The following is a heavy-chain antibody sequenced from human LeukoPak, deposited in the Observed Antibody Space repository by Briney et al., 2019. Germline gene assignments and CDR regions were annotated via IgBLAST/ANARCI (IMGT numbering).Heavy chain of an antibody. V-gene: IGHV3-48*02. D-gene: IGHD2/OR15-2a*01. CDR2: ISATGGTI. CDR1: GFTFSGYN. Sequence: PGGSLRLSCAASGFTFSGYNMHWVRQAPGKGLEWVSAISATGGTIYYADSVKGRFAISRDNAKNSLYLQMSSLRDEDTAVYYCSRGAMARFSTCNFDYWGQGTLVTVSS. J-gene: IGHJ4*02. CDR3: SRGAMARFSTCNFDY.